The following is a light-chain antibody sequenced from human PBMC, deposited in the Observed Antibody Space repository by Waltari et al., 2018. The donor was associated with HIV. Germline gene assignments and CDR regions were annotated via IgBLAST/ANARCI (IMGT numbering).Light chain of an antibody. CDR1: TSNIGAGHD. CDR2: GNG. Sequence: QSVLTQPPSVSGAPGQRVSISCTGSTSNIGAGHDSHGYQVLPERAPKLLIFGNGNRPSGVPARFSGSKSGTSAALAITGLQAEDEAAYYCQSFDSNLSASIFGGGTKLTVL. CDR3: QSFDSNLSASI. J-gene: IGLJ2*01. V-gene: IGLV1-40*01.